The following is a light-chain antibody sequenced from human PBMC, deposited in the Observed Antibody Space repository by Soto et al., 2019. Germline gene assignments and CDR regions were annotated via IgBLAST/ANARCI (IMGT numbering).Light chain of an antibody. CDR1: QSVVRY. CDR2: DVT. Sequence: PGDTATLSCRASQSVVRYVAWYQQKPGQAPRLLIYDVTIRASGIPARFSGSGSGTDFSLTVSSLEPEDFAVYYCQQRYHWPPLTFGGGTEVEV. V-gene: IGKV3-11*01. J-gene: IGKJ4*01. CDR3: QQRYHWPPLT.